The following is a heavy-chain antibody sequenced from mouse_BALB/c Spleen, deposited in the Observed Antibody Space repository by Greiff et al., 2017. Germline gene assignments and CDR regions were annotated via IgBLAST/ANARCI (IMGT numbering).Heavy chain of an antibody. CDR2: ISDGGSYT. D-gene: IGHD2-4*01. CDR1: GFTFSDYY. CDR3: ARERRSTMTLFPFAY. J-gene: IGHJ3*01. V-gene: IGHV5-4*02. Sequence: EVQLVESGGGLVKPGGSLKLSCAASGFTFSDYYMYWVRQTPEKRLEWVATISDGGSYTYYPDSVKGRFTISRDNAKNNLYLQMSSLKSEDTAMYYCARERRSTMTLFPFAYWGQGTLVTVSA.